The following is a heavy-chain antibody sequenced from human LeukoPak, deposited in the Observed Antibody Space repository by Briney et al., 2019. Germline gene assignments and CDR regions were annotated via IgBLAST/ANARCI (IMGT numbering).Heavy chain of an antibody. J-gene: IGHJ4*02. D-gene: IGHD2-8*01. V-gene: IGHV3-7*01. CDR2: IRQNGSEK. CDR3: ADPGVGH. CDR1: GFTFSNYW. Sequence: GGSLRLSCTASGFTFSNYWMSWVRQAPGKGLEWVANIRQNGSEKSYVDSVMGRLTISRDNARNSLYLQMNNLGAEDTAVYYCADPGVGHWGQGTLVTVSS.